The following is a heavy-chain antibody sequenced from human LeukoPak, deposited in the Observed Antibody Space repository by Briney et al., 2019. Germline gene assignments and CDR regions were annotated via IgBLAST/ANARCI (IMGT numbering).Heavy chain of an antibody. J-gene: IGHJ4*02. D-gene: IGHD6-19*01. V-gene: IGHV3-23*01. CDR2: ISGSGETI. CDR1: GFNFRSSA. CDR3: TKEVVSGSGDYFAS. Sequence: PGGSLRLSCAASGFNFRSSAMAWVRLTPGKGLEWVSSISGSGETIHNADSVKGRFVISRDNSKNTLTLLMNSLGAEDTAVYYCTKEVVSGSGDYFASWGQGTLVTVSS.